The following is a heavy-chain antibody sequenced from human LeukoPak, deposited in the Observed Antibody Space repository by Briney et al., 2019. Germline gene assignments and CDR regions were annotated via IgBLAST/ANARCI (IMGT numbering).Heavy chain of an antibody. CDR2: IYYSGST. CDR1: GGSISSYY. J-gene: IGHJ4*02. CDR3: ARHASRGVSWFLFDD. V-gene: IGHV4-59*08. D-gene: IGHD3-10*01. Sequence: PSETLSLTCTVSGGSISSYYWSWIRQPPGQGLEWIGYIYYSGSTNYNPSLKSRVTISVDTSKNQFSLKLSSVTAADTAVYYCARHASRGVSWFLFDDWGQGTLVTVSS.